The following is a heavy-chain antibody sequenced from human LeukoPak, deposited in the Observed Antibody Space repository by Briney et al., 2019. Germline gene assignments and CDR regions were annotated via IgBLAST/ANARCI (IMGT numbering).Heavy chain of an antibody. CDR3: AREITTMIVVITHYYYYYYMDV. V-gene: IGHV4-4*07. CDR1: GDSISNFY. Sequence: PSETLSLTCTVSGDSISNFYWSWIRQPAGKGLEWIGRIYTSGSTNYNPSLKSRVTMSVDTSKNQFSLELSSVTAADTAVYYCAREITTMIVVITHYYYYYYMDVWGKGTTVTVSS. D-gene: IGHD3-22*01. CDR2: IYTSGST. J-gene: IGHJ6*03.